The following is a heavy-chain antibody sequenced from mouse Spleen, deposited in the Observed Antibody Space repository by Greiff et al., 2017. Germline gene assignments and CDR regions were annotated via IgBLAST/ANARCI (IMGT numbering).Heavy chain of an antibody. D-gene: IGHD3-2*01. CDR3: ARGGSRQGGYYAMDY. J-gene: IGHJ4*01. CDR2: IYPRSGNT. CDR1: GYTFTSYG. Sequence: VQLQQSGAELARPGASVKLSCKASGYTFTSYGISWVKQRTGQGLEWIGEIYPRSGNTYYNEKFKGKATLTADKSSSTAYMELRSLTSEDSAVYFWARGGSRQGGYYAMDYWGQGTSVTVSS. V-gene: IGHV1-81*01.